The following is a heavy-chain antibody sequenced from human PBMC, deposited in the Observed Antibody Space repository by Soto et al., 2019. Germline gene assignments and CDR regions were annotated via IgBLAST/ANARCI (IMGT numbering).Heavy chain of an antibody. CDR3: ARAGSPRQYFDY. D-gene: IGHD2-15*01. CDR2: ISSSSSYT. V-gene: IGHV3-11*06. Sequence: RVSLRLSYAASGFTFSDYYMSWIRQAPGKGLEWVSYISSSSSYTNYADSVKGRFTISRDNAKNSLYLQMNSLRAEDTTVYYCARAGSPRQYFDYWGQGTMVIVSS. CDR1: GFTFSDYY. J-gene: IGHJ4*02.